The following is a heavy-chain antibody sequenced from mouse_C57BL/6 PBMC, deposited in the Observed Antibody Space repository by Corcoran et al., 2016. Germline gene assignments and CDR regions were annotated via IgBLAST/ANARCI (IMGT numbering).Heavy chain of an antibody. CDR3: ARERDYYGADY. D-gene: IGHD1-1*01. CDR1: GYTFTDYY. Sequence: QVQLKQSGAELVRPGASVKLSCKASGYTFTDYYINWVKQRPGQGLEWIARIYPGSGNTYYNEKFKGKATLTAEKSSSTAYMQLSSLTSEDSAGYCCARERDYYGADYWGQGKTITVSS. V-gene: IGHV1-76*01. J-gene: IGHJ2*01. CDR2: IYPGSGNT.